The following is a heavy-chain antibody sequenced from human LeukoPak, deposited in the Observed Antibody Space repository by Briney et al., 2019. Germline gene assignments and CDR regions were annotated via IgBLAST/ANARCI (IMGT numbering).Heavy chain of an antibody. CDR1: GYTFTSYY. CDR3: AREPPRPFDYGDKNGAFDI. V-gene: IGHV1-46*01. CDR2: INPSGGST. D-gene: IGHD4-17*01. Sequence: APVKVSCKASGYTFTSYYMHWVRQAPGQGLEWMGIINPSGGSTSYAQKFQGRVTMTRDTSTSTVYMELSSLRSEDTAVYYCAREPPRPFDYGDKNGAFDIWGQGTMVTVSS. J-gene: IGHJ3*02.